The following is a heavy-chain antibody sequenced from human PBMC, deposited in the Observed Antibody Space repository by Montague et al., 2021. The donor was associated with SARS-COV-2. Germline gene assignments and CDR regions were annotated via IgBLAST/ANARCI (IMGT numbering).Heavy chain of an antibody. CDR3: ARVPNGRHDN. CDR2: IFYKGNT. J-gene: IGHJ4*02. CDR1: GGSVSSDTYN. Sequence: SETLSLTCTVSGGSVSSDTYNWAWIRQPPGKGLEWIATIFYKGNTYYNPSLRSRFTISINTSKNQFFLRVAPVTAADTAVYYCARVPNGRHDNWGPGALVTVSS. V-gene: IGHV4-39*01. D-gene: IGHD2-8*01.